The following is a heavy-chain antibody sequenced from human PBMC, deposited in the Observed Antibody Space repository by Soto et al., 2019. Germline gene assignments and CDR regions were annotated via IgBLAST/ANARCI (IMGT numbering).Heavy chain of an antibody. CDR3: AKDHGGIEYSSSAEYYYYGMDV. V-gene: IGHV3-30*18. D-gene: IGHD6-6*01. Sequence: GGSLRLSCAASGFTFSSYGMHWVRQAPGKGLEWAAVISYDGSNKYYADSVKGRFTISRDNSKNTLYLQMNSLRAEDTAVYYCAKDHGGIEYSSSAEYYYYGMDVWGQGTTVTVSS. J-gene: IGHJ6*02. CDR1: GFTFSSYG. CDR2: ISYDGSNK.